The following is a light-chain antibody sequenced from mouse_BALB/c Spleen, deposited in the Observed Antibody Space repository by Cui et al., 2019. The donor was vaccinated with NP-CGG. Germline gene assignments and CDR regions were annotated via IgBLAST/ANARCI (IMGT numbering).Light chain of an antibody. Sequence: QAVVTQEPALTTSPGETVTLTCRSSTGAVTTSNYANWVQEKPDHLFTGLIGGTNNRAPGVPARFSGSLIGDKAALTITGAQTEDEATYLCALWYSNHWVFGGGTKLTVL. CDR1: TGAVTTSNY. CDR2: GTN. CDR3: ALWYSNHWV. V-gene: IGLV1*01. J-gene: IGLJ1*01.